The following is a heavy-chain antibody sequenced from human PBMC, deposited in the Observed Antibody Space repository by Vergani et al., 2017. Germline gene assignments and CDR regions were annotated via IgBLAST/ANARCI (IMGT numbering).Heavy chain of an antibody. CDR1: GYSISSGYY. CDR3: ARDHADTAIDY. Sequence: QVQLQESGPGLVKPSETLSLTCTVSGYSISSGYYWGWIRQPPGEGLEWIGSIYHSGSTYYNPSLKSRVTISVDTSKNQFSLKLSSVTAADTAVYYCARDHADTAIDYWGQGTLVTVSS. V-gene: IGHV4-38-2*02. CDR2: IYHSGST. D-gene: IGHD5-18*01. J-gene: IGHJ4*02.